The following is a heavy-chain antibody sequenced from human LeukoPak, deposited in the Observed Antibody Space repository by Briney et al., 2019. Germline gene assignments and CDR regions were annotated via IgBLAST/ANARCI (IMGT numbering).Heavy chain of an antibody. D-gene: IGHD2-15*01. V-gene: IGHV4-59*01. CDR3: ARGGGCSGGSCYDY. CDR1: GGSISSYY. CDR2: IYYSGNT. J-gene: IGHJ4*02. Sequence: PSETLSLTCTVSGGSISSYYSSWIRQPPGKGLEWIGYIYYSGNTNYNPSLKSRVTISVDTSKNQFSLKLSSVTAADTAVYYCARGGGCSGGSCYDYWGQGTLVTVSS.